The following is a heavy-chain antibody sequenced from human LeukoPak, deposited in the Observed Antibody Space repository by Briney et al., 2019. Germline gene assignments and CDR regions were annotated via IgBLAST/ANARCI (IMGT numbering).Heavy chain of an antibody. CDR3: ARVRSGDYSEDAFDI. Sequence: GESLKISCKGSGYSFTSYWIGWVRQMPGKGLEWMGVIYPGDSDTRYSPSFQGQVTISADKSIRTAYLQWSSLKASDTAMYYCARVRSGDYSEDAFDIWGQGTMVTVSS. CDR2: IYPGDSDT. D-gene: IGHD1-26*01. V-gene: IGHV5-51*01. CDR1: GYSFTSYW. J-gene: IGHJ3*02.